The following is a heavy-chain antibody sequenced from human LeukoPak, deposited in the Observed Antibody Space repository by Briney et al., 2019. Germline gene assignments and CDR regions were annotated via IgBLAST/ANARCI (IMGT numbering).Heavy chain of an antibody. CDR3: ARVFAAMVNQNEFDY. D-gene: IGHD5-18*01. V-gene: IGHV4-38-2*02. Sequence: SETLSLTCTVSGYSISSGYYWGWIRLPPGKGLKWIGSIYHSGSTYYNPSLKSRVTISVDTSKNQFSLKLSSVTAADTAVYYCARVFAAMVNQNEFDYWGQGTLVTVSS. J-gene: IGHJ4*02. CDR1: GYSISSGYY. CDR2: IYHSGST.